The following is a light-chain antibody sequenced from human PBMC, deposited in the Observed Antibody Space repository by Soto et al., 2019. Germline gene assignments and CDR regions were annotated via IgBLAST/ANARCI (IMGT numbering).Light chain of an antibody. CDR2: AAS. J-gene: IGKJ5*01. CDR3: QQSYSTPIT. Sequence: VDRFTIISRTSQSISSYLNWYQQNPWEAPRLLIYAASSLQSGVPSSFSGSGSGTDFTLPISSRQPDDFATYYGQQSYSTPITFGQGTRLEIK. CDR1: QSISSY. V-gene: IGKV1-39*01.